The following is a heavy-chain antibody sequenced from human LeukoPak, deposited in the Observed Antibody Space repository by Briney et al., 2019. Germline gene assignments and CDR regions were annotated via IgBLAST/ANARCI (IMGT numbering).Heavy chain of an antibody. V-gene: IGHV3-30*18. Sequence: SCKISGYTLAEVCMHWVRQAPGKGLEWVAVISYDGSNKYYADSVKGRFTISRDNSKNTLYLQMNSLRAEDTAVYYCAKRGGRMTTDLRGAFDYWGQGTLVTVSS. J-gene: IGHJ4*02. CDR3: AKRGGRMTTDLRGAFDY. D-gene: IGHD4-17*01. CDR1: GYTLAEVC. CDR2: ISYDGSNK.